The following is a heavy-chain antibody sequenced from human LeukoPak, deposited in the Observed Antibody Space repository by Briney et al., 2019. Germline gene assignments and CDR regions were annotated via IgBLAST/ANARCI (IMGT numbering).Heavy chain of an antibody. J-gene: IGHJ5*02. V-gene: IGHV5-51*01. CDR1: GYSFTSYW. D-gene: IGHD2-15*01. Sequence: GESLKISCKGSGYSFTSYWIGWVRQMPGKGLEWMGIIYPGDSDTRYSPSFQGQVTISADKSISTAYLQWSSLKASDTAMYYCARLSGYCSGGSCRSWFDPWGQGTLVTVSS. CDR2: IYPGDSDT. CDR3: ARLSGYCSGGSCRSWFDP.